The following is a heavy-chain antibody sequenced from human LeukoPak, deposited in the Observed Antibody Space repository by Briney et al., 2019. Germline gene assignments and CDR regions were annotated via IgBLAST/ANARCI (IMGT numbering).Heavy chain of an antibody. V-gene: IGHV3-23*01. Sequence: PGGSLRLSCAASGFTFSIYSMTWVRQAPGKGLEWVSAISCSGGTTYYADSVKGRFTISRDNSKNTLYLQMNSLRAEDTAVYYCAKDDGDYWFDPWGQGTLVTVSS. J-gene: IGHJ5*02. D-gene: IGHD4-17*01. CDR2: ISCSGGTT. CDR1: GFTFSIYS. CDR3: AKDDGDYWFDP.